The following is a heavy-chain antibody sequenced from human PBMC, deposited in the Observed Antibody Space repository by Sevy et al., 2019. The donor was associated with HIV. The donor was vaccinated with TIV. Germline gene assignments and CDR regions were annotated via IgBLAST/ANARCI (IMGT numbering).Heavy chain of an antibody. D-gene: IGHD3-3*01. CDR2: FDPEDGET. V-gene: IGHV1-24*01. CDR3: ATGREYYEGNSGYFDY. J-gene: IGHJ4*02. CDR1: GYTLTQLS. Sequence: ASVKVSCKLSGYTLTQLSMHWVRQAPGKGLEWLGSFDPEDGETIYAHKFQGRFTMTEETSTDTAYMELSSLRSEDTAVYYCATGREYYEGNSGYFDYWGQGTLVTVSS.